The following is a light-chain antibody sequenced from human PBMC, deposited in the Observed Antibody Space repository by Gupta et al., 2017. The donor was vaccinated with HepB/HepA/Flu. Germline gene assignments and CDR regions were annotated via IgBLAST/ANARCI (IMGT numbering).Light chain of an antibody. V-gene: IGKV2-28*01. CDR2: LGS. CDR3: MQALQTPRT. J-gene: IGKJ1*01. CDR1: QSLLHRNGYNY. Sequence: DIVMTQSPLSLPVTPGEPASISCRSSQSLLHRNGYNYLDWYLQKPGQSPQLLIYLGSNRASGVPDRFSGSGSGTDFTLKISRVEAEAVGVYYCMQALQTPRTFGQGTKVEIK.